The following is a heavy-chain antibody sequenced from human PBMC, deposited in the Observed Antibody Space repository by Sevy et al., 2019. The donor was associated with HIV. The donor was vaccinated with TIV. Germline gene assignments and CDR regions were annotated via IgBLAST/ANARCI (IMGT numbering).Heavy chain of an antibody. CDR1: GFTFSSYG. J-gene: IGHJ4*02. CDR3: AKDRKMATRYYFDY. V-gene: IGHV3-30*02. CDR2: IRYDGSNK. Sequence: GGSLRLSCAASGFTFSSYGMHWVRQAPGKGLEWVVFIRYDGSNKYYADSVKGRFTISRDNSKNTLYLQMNSLRAEDTAVYYCAKDRKMATRYYFDYWGQGTLVTVSS. D-gene: IGHD5-12*01.